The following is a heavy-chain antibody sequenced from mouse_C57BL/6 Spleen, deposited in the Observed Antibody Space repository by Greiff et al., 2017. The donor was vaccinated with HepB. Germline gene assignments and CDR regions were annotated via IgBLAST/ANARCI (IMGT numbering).Heavy chain of an antibody. V-gene: IGHV3-6*01. CDR1: GYSITSGYY. D-gene: IGHD6-1*01. CDR2: ISYDGSN. J-gene: IGHJ4*01. Sequence: VQLKESGPGLVKPSQSLSLTCSVTGYSITSGYYWNWIRQFPGNKLEWMGYISYDGSNNYNPSLKNRISITRDTSKNQFFLKLNSVTTEDTATYYCARSHGYYAMDYWGQGTSVTVSS. CDR3: ARSHGYYAMDY.